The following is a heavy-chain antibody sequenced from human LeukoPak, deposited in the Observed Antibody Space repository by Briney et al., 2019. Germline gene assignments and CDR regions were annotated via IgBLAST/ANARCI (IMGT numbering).Heavy chain of an antibody. V-gene: IGHV4-39*01. CDR2: IYYSGST. D-gene: IGHD2-2*01. J-gene: IGHJ4*02. Sequence: SETLSLTCTVSGGSISSSSYYWGWIRQPPGKGLEWIGSIYYSGSTYYNPSLKSRVTISVDTSKNQFSLKLSSVTAADTAVYYCARRELGYCSSTSCYPPFDYWGLGTLVTVSS. CDR1: GGSISSSSYY. CDR3: ARRELGYCSSTSCYPPFDY.